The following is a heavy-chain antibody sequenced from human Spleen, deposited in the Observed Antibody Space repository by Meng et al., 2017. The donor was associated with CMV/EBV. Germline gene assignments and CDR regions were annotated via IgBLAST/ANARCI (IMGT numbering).Heavy chain of an antibody. V-gene: IGHV3-21*01. J-gene: IGHJ4*02. Sequence: CGFTFSDYGLNWVRQAPGKGLEWVSSISSAGTYIYYANSLKGRFTISRDNAKNSLYLQMRSLRADDTAIYYCARGRGVPAGSYYFDSWGQGTLVTVSS. D-gene: IGHD2-2*01. CDR1: GFTFSDYG. CDR2: ISSAGTYI. CDR3: ARGRGVPAGSYYFDS.